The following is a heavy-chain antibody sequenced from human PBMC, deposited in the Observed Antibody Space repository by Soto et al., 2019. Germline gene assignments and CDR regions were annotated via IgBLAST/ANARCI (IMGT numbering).Heavy chain of an antibody. Sequence: GGSLRLSCAASGFTFSSYAMNWVRQAPGKGLEWVSAISGSGHSTYYADSVKGRFTISRDNSKNTLYLQMNSLRAEDTAVYYCAKEGSAYSRFDYWGQGTLVTVSS. D-gene: IGHD2-15*01. V-gene: IGHV3-23*01. CDR1: GFTFSSYA. J-gene: IGHJ4*02. CDR2: ISGSGHST. CDR3: AKEGSAYSRFDY.